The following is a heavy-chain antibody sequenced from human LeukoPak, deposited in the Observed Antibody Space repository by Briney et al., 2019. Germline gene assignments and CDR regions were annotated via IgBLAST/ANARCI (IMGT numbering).Heavy chain of an antibody. J-gene: IGHJ4*02. CDR2: ISSSSSYI. CDR3: ARDPGYSSGWYTLFDY. Sequence: PGGSLRLSCAASGFTFSSYSMNWVRQAPGKGLEWVSSISSSSSYIYYADSVKGRFTISRDNAKNSLYLQMNSLRAEDTAVYYCARDPGYSSGWYTLFDYWGQGTLVTVSS. CDR1: GFTFSSYS. V-gene: IGHV3-21*01. D-gene: IGHD6-19*01.